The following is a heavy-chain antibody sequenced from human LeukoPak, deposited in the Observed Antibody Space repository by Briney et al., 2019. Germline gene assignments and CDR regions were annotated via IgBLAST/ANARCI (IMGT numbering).Heavy chain of an antibody. V-gene: IGHV4-34*01. CDR3: ESGNILSGYCFDF. CDR2: IHYTWAT. CDR1: GGSITGYY. D-gene: IGHD3-9*01. Sequence: SETLSLTCAVYGGSITGYYWSGLRQPPWKGLEGVGGIHYTWATSYNPYSKSRATISINTSKNQVSLKQTSVTAADTAVYYCESGNILSGYCFDFWGQGALVTVSS. J-gene: IGHJ4*02.